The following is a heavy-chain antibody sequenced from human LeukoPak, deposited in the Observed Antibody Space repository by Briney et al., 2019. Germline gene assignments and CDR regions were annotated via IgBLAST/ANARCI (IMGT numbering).Heavy chain of an antibody. CDR3: ARVPPTRGGNSVESFDY. CDR1: GYTFTSYY. V-gene: IGHV1-46*01. J-gene: IGHJ4*02. Sequence: GASVKVSFKASGYTFTSYYMHWVRQAPGQGLEWMGIINPSGGSTSYAQKFQGRVTMTRDTSTSTVYMELSSLRSEDTAVYYCARVPPTRGGNSVESFDYWGQGTLVTVSS. D-gene: IGHD4-23*01. CDR2: INPSGGST.